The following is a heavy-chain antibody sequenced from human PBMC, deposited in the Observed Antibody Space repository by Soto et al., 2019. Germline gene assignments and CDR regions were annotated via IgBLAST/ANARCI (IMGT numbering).Heavy chain of an antibody. D-gene: IGHD3-3*01. J-gene: IGHJ4*02. CDR2: TRNKANSYTT. V-gene: IGHV3-72*01. Sequence: PGGSLRLSCAASGFTFIDHYKDWVLQAPGKGLEWVGRTRNKANSYTTEYAASVKGRFTISRDDSKNSLYLQMNSLKTEDTAVYYCARGRFLEWLSPGGYDYWGQRTLVTVSS. CDR3: ARGRFLEWLSPGGYDY. CDR1: GFTFIDHY.